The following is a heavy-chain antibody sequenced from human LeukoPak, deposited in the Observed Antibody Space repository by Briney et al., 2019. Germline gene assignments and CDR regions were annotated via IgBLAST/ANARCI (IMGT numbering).Heavy chain of an antibody. CDR3: AREPAAAGTFYYYMDV. V-gene: IGHV3-7*01. Sequence: AGSLRLSCAASGFTFSSYWMSWVRQAPGKGLEWVANIKQDGSEKYYVDSVKGRFTISRDNAKNSLYLQMNSLRAEDTAVYYCAREPAAAGTFYYYMDVWGKGTTVTVSS. CDR2: IKQDGSEK. J-gene: IGHJ6*03. D-gene: IGHD6-13*01. CDR1: GFTFSSYW.